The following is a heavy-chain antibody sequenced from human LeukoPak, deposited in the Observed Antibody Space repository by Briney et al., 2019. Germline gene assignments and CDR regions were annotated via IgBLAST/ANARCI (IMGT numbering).Heavy chain of an antibody. V-gene: IGHV3-30*02. CDR1: GFTFNSYW. J-gene: IGHJ6*03. Sequence: PGGSLRLSCAASGFTFNSYWMGWVRQAPGKGLGWVAFIRYDGTNKWYADSVKGRFTISRDNSKNMLYLQMNSLRAEDTAVYHRAKDRDYGDYPSAYYYYMDVWGKGTTVTVSS. CDR3: AKDRDYGDYPSAYYYYMDV. D-gene: IGHD4-17*01. CDR2: IRYDGTNK.